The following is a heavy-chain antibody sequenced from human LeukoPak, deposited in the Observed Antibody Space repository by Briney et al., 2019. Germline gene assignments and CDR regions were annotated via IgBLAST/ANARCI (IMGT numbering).Heavy chain of an antibody. CDR2: IIPIFGTA. CDR1: GYTFTSYY. Sequence: RASVKVSCKASGYTFTSYYMHWVRQAPGQGLEWMGGIIPIFGTANYAQKFQGRVTITADESTSTAYMELSSLRSEDTAVYYCAREAPRFLETLYYYGMDVWGQGTTVTVSS. V-gene: IGHV1-69*13. J-gene: IGHJ6*02. D-gene: IGHD3-3*01. CDR3: AREAPRFLETLYYYGMDV.